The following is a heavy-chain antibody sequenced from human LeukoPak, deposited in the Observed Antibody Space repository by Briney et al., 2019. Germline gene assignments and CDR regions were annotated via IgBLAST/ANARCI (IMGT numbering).Heavy chain of an antibody. Sequence: GESLKISCKASGYSFTTFWIGWVRQAPGKGLEWMGIIYPRDSDTRYSPSFEGQVTNSADKSTNSVYLQWSSLRASDTAMYYCARHLTSAGGCRSLDQWGQGTLVTVSS. J-gene: IGHJ4*02. D-gene: IGHD2-8*02. V-gene: IGHV5-51*01. CDR3: ARHLTSAGGCRSLDQ. CDR2: IYPRDSDT. CDR1: GYSFTTFW.